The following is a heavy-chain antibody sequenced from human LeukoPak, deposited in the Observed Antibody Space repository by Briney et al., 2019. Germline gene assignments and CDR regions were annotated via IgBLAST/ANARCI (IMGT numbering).Heavy chain of an antibody. CDR2: INPNSGGT. CDR3: ARGILKHMDV. CDR1: GYTFTGYY. J-gene: IGHJ6*03. Sequence: ASVKVSCKASGYTFTGYYMHWGRQAPGQGLEWMGCINPNSGGTNYAQKFKGRVNMTRDPSLSTAYMELSRLRSDDTAVYYCARGILKHMDVWGKGTTVTVSS. V-gene: IGHV1-2*02.